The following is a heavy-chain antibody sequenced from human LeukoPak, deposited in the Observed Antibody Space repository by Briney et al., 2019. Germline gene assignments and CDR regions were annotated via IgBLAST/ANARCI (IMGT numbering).Heavy chain of an antibody. V-gene: IGHV1-46*01. CDR1: GYTFTSYY. D-gene: IGHD2-15*01. Sequence: ASVKVSCKASGYTFTSYYMHWVRQAPGQGLEWMGIINPSGGSTSYAQKFQGRVTMTRDMSASTAYMELRSLRSDDTAVYYCARVLYCSGGSCYNNWFDPWGQGTLVTVSS. CDR2: INPSGGST. CDR3: ARVLYCSGGSCYNNWFDP. J-gene: IGHJ5*02.